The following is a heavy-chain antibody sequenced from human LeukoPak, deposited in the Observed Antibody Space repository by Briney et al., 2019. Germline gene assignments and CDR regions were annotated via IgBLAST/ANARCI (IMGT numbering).Heavy chain of an antibody. CDR3: ARYYFDSSGYYSFDF. CDR2: IYYSGST. V-gene: IGHV4-59*11. Sequence: SETLSPTCTVSGGSISSHYWSWIRQPPGKGLEWIGYIYYSGSTNCNPSLKSRVTISVDTSKNQFSLKLSSVTAADTAFYYCARYYFDSSGYYSFDFWGQGTLVTVSS. CDR1: GGSISSHY. J-gene: IGHJ4*02. D-gene: IGHD3-22*01.